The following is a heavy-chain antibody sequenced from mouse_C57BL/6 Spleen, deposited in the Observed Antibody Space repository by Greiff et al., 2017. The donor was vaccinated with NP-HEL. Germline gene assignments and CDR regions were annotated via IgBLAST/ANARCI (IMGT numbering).Heavy chain of an antibody. CDR3: ARSAYSGYWYFDV. CDR1: GYTFTSYW. CDR2: INPSNGGT. D-gene: IGHD2-12*01. Sequence: QVQLQQPGTELVKPGASVKLSCKASGYTFTSYWMHWVKQRPGQGLEWIGNINPSNGGTNYNEKFKSKATLTVDKSSSTAYMQLSSLTSEDSAVXYCARSAYSGYWYFDVWGTGTTVTVSS. V-gene: IGHV1-53*01. J-gene: IGHJ1*03.